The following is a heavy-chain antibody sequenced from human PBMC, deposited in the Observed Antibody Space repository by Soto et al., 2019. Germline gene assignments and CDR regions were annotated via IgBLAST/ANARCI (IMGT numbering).Heavy chain of an antibody. V-gene: IGHV3-30*04. D-gene: IGHD3-22*01. CDR1: GFTFSSYA. J-gene: IGHJ4*02. CDR3: AKAPPDKPSQTYYYDSSGYYFGY. CDR2: IAYAGSNK. Sequence: GGSLRLSCAASGFTFSSYAMNWVRQAPGKGLEWVSTIAYAGSNKYYADSVKGRFTISRDNSKNTLYLQMNSLRAEDTAVYYCAKAPPDKPSQTYYYDSSGYYFGYWGQGTLVTVSS.